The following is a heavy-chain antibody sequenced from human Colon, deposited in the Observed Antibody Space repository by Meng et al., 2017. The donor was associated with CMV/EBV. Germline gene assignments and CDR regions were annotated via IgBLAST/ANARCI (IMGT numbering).Heavy chain of an antibody. D-gene: IGHD1-14*01. CDR1: GYTFTTYY. CDR3: ARGAVGNSRRPYYATDV. Sequence: ASVKVSCKASGYTFTTYYIHWVRQAPGQGLEWMGVINASGGSTMFEQKFQGRVTLTRDTSTSTDYMEVSSLRSEDTATYYCARGAVGNSRRPYYATDVWGQGTTVTVSS. CDR2: INASGGST. V-gene: IGHV1-46*01. J-gene: IGHJ6*02.